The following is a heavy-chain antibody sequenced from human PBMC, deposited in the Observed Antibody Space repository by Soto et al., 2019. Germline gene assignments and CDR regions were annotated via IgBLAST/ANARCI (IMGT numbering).Heavy chain of an antibody. D-gene: IGHD5-12*01. CDR3: AREFGYSGYDLGY. V-gene: IGHV1-3*01. Sequence: ASVKVSCKASGYTFTSYAMHWVRQAPGQRLEWMGWINAGNGNTKYSQKFQGRVTITRDTSASTAYMKLSSLRSEDTAVYYCAREFGYSGYDLGYWGQGTLVTVSS. CDR2: INAGNGNT. CDR1: GYTFTSYA. J-gene: IGHJ4*02.